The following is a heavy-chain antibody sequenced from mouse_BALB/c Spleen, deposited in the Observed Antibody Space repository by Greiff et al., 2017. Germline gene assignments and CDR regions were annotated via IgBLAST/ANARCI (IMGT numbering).Heavy chain of an antibody. CDR3: ARGDGQYYFDY. J-gene: IGHJ2*01. V-gene: IGHV1S56*01. CDR1: GYTFTSYY. Sequence: VQLKESGPELVKPGASVRISCKASGYTFTSYYIHWVKQRPGQGLEWIGWIYPGNVNTKYNEKFKGKATLTADKSSSTAYMQLSSLTSEDSAVYFCARGDGQYYFDYWGQGTTLTVSS. D-gene: IGHD2-3*01. CDR2: IYPGNVNT.